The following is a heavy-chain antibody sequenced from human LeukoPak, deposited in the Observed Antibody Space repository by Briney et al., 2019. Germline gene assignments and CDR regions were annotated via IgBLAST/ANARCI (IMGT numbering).Heavy chain of an antibody. V-gene: IGHV3-7*01. Sequence: GGSLRLSCAASGFTFSIYATSWVRQTPGKGLEWVANIKQDGSEKYYVDSVKGRFTISRDNAKNSLYLQMNSLRAEDTAVFYCARPYYYDSSGYSPSGYWGQGTLVTVSS. CDR3: ARPYYYDSSGYSPSGY. D-gene: IGHD3-22*01. J-gene: IGHJ4*02. CDR1: GFTFSIYA. CDR2: IKQDGSEK.